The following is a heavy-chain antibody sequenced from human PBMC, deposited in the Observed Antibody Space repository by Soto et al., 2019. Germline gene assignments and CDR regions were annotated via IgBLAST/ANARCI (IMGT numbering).Heavy chain of an antibody. V-gene: IGHV4-30-2*01. D-gene: IGHD3-22*01. Sequence: PSETLSLTCAVSGGSISSGGYSWSWIRQPPGKGLEWIGYIYHSGSTYYNPSFKSRVTISVDRSKNQFSLKLSSVTAADTAVYYCARSPPYYYDKGLNFDYWGQGTLVTVSS. CDR1: GGSISSGGYS. J-gene: IGHJ4*02. CDR3: ARSPPYYYDKGLNFDY. CDR2: IYHSGST.